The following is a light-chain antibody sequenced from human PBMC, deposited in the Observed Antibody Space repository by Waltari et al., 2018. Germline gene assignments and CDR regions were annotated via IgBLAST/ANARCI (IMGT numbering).Light chain of an antibody. CDR2: GAF. J-gene: IGKJ2*01. Sequence: EVVMTPSPATLSLSPGERATLSCRASQSIGSSLAWYQQKPGQAPSLLIPGAFTRATGVPGRFSGSGSGSGTEFTLTIGSLQSEDSAIYYCQQYSNWPMYTFGQGTKLAIK. CDR1: QSIGSS. V-gene: IGKV3-15*01. CDR3: QQYSNWPMYT.